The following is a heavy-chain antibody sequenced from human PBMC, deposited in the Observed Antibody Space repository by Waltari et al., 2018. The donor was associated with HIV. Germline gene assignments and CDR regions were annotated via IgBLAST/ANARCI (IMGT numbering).Heavy chain of an antibody. CDR1: GPKFSQYG. V-gene: IGHV1-69*12. CDR3: ARGSSDIVAMMVQYFYYYGMDV. D-gene: IGHD5-12*01. J-gene: IGHJ6*02. Sequence: QVQLMQSGAEVKKPGSSVRVSCKSSGPKFSQYGITWVRQAPGQGLEWMGGNSPVCKSPNYAGKCQGRVTISADDSSNTVYMDLRRLTSDDTAVYYCARGSSDIVAMMVQYFYYYGMDVWGQGTTVIVS. CDR2: NSPVCKSP.